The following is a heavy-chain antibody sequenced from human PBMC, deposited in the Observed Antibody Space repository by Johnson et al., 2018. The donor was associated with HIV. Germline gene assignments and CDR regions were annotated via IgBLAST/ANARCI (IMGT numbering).Heavy chain of an antibody. V-gene: IGHV3-30*02. Sequence: QMLLVESGGGVVQPGGSLRLSCAASGFTFSSYGMSWVRQAPGKGLEWVAFIRYDGSNKYYADSVKGRFTISSDNSKNTLYLQMNSLRAEDTAVYYCAKEYCSGGSCYLGPSGDAFDIWGQGTMVTVSS. J-gene: IGHJ3*02. CDR1: GFTFSSYG. D-gene: IGHD2-15*01. CDR3: AKEYCSGGSCYLGPSGDAFDI. CDR2: IRYDGSNK.